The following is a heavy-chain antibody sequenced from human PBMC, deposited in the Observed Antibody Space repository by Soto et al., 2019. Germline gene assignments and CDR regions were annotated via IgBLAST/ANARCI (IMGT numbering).Heavy chain of an antibody. D-gene: IGHD3-10*01. V-gene: IGHV1-8*01. J-gene: IGHJ4*02. Sequence: SVNVSCSASGNTFTSYDINWVRQATGHGLEWMGWINPNSGNIGYAQKFQGRVTMTRDTARRTAYMEVSRLRSDDTAVYYCARGRASGSYYLLDYWGQGTLVTVSA. CDR3: ARGRASGSYYLLDY. CDR2: INPNSGNI. CDR1: GNTFTSYD.